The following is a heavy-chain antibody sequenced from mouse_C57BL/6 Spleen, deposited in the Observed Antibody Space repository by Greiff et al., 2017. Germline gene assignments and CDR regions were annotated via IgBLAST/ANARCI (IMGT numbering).Heavy chain of an antibody. CDR1: GFTFSSYA. CDR2: ISDGGSYT. CDR3: ARDQGTTVPPYFDY. V-gene: IGHV5-4*01. J-gene: IGHJ2*01. D-gene: IGHD1-1*01. Sequence: EVQRVESGGGLVKPGGSLKLSCAASGFTFSSYAMSWVRQTPEKRLEWVATISDGGSYTYYPHNVKGRFTISRDNAKNNLYLQMSHLKSEDTAMYYCARDQGTTVPPYFDYWGQGTTLTVSS.